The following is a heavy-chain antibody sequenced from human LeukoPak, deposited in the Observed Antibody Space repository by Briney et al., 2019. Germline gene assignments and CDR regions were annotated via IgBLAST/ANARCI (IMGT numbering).Heavy chain of an antibody. CDR2: ISSSRSYI. Sequence: GGSLRLSCAASGFTFSSYSMNWVRQAPGKGLEWVSFISSSRSYIYYADSVKGRFTITRDNAQNSLTLHMNTLRADDTAVYYCAKDGGTHFDHWGQGTLVTVSS. V-gene: IGHV3-21*01. D-gene: IGHD1-26*01. J-gene: IGHJ4*02. CDR3: AKDGGTHFDH. CDR1: GFTFSSYS.